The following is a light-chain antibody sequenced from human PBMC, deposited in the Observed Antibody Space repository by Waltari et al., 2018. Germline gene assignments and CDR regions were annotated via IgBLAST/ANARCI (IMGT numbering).Light chain of an antibody. J-gene: IGLJ2*01. Sequence: QPVVTQPPSASGTPGQRVTISCSGSSSNIESNPVNWYQQLPGRAPRLLIYSNSHRPSGVPDRVSASTSGKSASLAISGLQSDDEGNYYCASWDYSLNGVVYGGGTKLTVL. V-gene: IGLV1-44*01. CDR3: ASWDYSLNGVV. CDR2: SNS. CDR1: SSNIESNP.